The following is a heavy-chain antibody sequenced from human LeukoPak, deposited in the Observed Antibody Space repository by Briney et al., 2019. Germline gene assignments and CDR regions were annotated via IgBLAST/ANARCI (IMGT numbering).Heavy chain of an antibody. Sequence: SETLSLTCTVSGGSISSSSYYWGWIRQPPGKGLEWIGSIYYSGSTNYNPSLKSRVTISVDTSKNQFSLKLSSVTAADTAVYYCASSRATHCSSTSCYFDYWGQGTLVTVSS. CDR2: IYYSGST. J-gene: IGHJ4*02. V-gene: IGHV4-39*07. CDR3: ASSRATHCSSTSCYFDY. D-gene: IGHD2-2*01. CDR1: GGSISSSSYY.